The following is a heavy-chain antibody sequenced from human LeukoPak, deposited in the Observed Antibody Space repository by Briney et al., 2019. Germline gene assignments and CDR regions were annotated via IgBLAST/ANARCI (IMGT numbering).Heavy chain of an antibody. CDR1: GFTFSSFG. CDR3: AKDRHTVTTFDY. D-gene: IGHD4-11*01. V-gene: IGHV3-30*18. J-gene: IGHJ4*02. Sequence: PGGSLRLSCAASGFTFSSFGMHWVRQAPGKGLEWVAVISYDGRNEYYADSVKGRLTISRDNSKNTVYLQMNSLRPEDTAVYYCAKDRHTVTTFDYWGQGTLVTVSS. CDR2: ISYDGRNE.